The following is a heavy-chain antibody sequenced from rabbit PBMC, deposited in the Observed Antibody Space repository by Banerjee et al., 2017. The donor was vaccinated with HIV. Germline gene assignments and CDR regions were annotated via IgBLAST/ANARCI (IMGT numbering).Heavy chain of an antibody. CDR2: INTATGKP. V-gene: IGHV1S45*01. CDR1: GFSFNDRDV. CDR3: TRDGSAWGADFNL. Sequence: QEQLVESGGGLVKPEGSLTLTCKASGFSFNDRDVMCWVRQAPGKGLEWIACINTATGKPVYSTWAKGRFTVSTTSSTTVTLQMTSLTAADTATYFCTRDGSAWGADFNLWGQGTLVTVS. D-gene: IGHD4-1*01. J-gene: IGHJ4*01.